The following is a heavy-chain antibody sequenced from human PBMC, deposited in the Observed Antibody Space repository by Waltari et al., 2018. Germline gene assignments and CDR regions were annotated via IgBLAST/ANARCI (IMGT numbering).Heavy chain of an antibody. CDR1: GFTFTSSA. CDR3: AAGLWFGESHAFDI. D-gene: IGHD3-10*01. V-gene: IGHV1-58*02. CDR2: IVVGSGNT. J-gene: IGHJ3*02. Sequence: QMQLVQSGPEVKKPGTSVKVSCKASGFTFTSSAMQWVRQARGQRIEWIGWIVVGSGNTNYAQKVQERVTITRDMSTSTAYMELSSLRSEDTAVYYCAAGLWFGESHAFDIWGQGTMVTVSS.